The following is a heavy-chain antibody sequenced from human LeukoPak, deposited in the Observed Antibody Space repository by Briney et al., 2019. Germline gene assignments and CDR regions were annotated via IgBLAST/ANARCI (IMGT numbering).Heavy chain of an antibody. J-gene: IGHJ5*02. Sequence: GGSLRLSCAASGFTFSSYSMNWVRQAPGKGLEWVSSISSSSSYIYYADSVKGRFTISRDNAKNSLYLQMTSLRAEDTAVYYCASGYCSSTGCYRFDPWGQGTLVTVSS. CDR3: ASGYCSSTGCYRFDP. D-gene: IGHD2-2*02. CDR1: GFTFSSYS. V-gene: IGHV3-21*01. CDR2: ISSSSSYI.